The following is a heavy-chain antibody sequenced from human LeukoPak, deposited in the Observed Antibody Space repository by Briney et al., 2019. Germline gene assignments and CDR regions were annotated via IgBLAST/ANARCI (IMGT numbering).Heavy chain of an antibody. CDR2: IKQDGSEK. CDR3: ASGYDLSFFYY. CDR1: GFTFSNYW. V-gene: IGHV3-7*05. D-gene: IGHD5-12*01. J-gene: IGHJ4*02. Sequence: GGSLRLSCAASGFTFSNYWMSWVRQAPGKGLEWVANIKQDGSEKYYVDSVKGRFTVSRDNARNSVYLQMNSLRAEDTAVYYCASGYDLSFFYYWGQGTLVTASS.